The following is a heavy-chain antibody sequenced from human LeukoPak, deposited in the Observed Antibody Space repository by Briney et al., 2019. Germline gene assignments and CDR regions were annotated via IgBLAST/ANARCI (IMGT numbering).Heavy chain of an antibody. Sequence: GASVKVSCKASGYTFTSYYIHWVRQAPGQGLEWMGTINPSGGSTNYAQKFQGRVTMTRDTSTSTVYMELSSLRSEDTAVYYCARDPPYYDSSGYFYGTIGQIDSWGQGTLVTVSS. CDR3: ARDPPYYDSSGYFYGTIGQIDS. V-gene: IGHV1-46*01. CDR2: INPSGGST. CDR1: GYTFTSYY. J-gene: IGHJ5*01. D-gene: IGHD3-22*01.